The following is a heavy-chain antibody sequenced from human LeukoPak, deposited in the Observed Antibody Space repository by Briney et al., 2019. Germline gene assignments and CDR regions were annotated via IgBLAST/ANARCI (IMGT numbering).Heavy chain of an antibody. J-gene: IGHJ4*02. V-gene: IGHV4-4*02. Sequence: SETLSLTCAVSGGSISSSNWWNWVRQSPGKGLAWIGEIYHSGSTNYNPSLKSRVTISIDKSKNQFSLKLNSVTAADTAVYYCARGGYYGSGSKFDYWGQGTLVTVSS. D-gene: IGHD3-10*01. CDR2: IYHSGST. CDR1: GGSISSSNW. CDR3: ARGGYYGSGSKFDY.